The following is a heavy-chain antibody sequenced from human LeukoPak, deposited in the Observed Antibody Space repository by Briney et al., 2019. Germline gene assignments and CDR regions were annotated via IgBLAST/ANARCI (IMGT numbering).Heavy chain of an antibody. D-gene: IGHD3-9*01. CDR3: AREGTYYDILTGYYRYYFDY. J-gene: IGHJ4*02. CDR2: INPNSGGK. Sequence: GASVKVSCKASGYTXTGYYMHWVRQAPGQGLEWMGWINPNSGGKNYAQKFQGRVTMTRDTSISTAYMELSRLRSDDTAVYYCAREGTYYDILTGYYRYYFDYWGQGTLVTVSS. V-gene: IGHV1-2*02. CDR1: GYTXTGYY.